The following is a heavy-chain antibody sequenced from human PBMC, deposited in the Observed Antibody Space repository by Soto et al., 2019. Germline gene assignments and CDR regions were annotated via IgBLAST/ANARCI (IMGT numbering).Heavy chain of an antibody. CDR2: IYYSGST. J-gene: IGHJ3*02. CDR1: GGSISSYY. Sequence: QVQLQESGPGLVKPSETLSLTCTVSGGSISSYYWSWIRQPPGKGLEWIGYIYYSGSTNYNPSLKSRVTISVDTSKNQFSLKLSSVTAADTAVYYCARDLRGWAYAFDIWGQGTMVTVSS. V-gene: IGHV4-59*01. D-gene: IGHD1-26*01. CDR3: ARDLRGWAYAFDI.